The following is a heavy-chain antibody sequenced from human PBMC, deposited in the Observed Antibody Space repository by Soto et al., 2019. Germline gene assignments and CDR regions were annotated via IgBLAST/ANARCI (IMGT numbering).Heavy chain of an antibody. D-gene: IGHD3-10*01. Sequence: ASVKVSCKASGGTFSSYAISWVRQAPGQGLEWMGGIIPIFGTANYAQKFQGRVTITADESTSTAYMELSSLRSEDTAVYYCATEYYYGSGSYHWFDPWGQGTLVTVSS. CDR2: IIPIFGTA. J-gene: IGHJ5*02. CDR1: GGTFSSYA. V-gene: IGHV1-69*13. CDR3: ATEYYYGSGSYHWFDP.